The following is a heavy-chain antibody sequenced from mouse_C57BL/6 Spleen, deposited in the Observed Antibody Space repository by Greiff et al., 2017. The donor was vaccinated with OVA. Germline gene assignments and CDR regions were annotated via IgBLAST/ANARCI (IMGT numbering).Heavy chain of an antibody. CDR2: IYWDDDK. D-gene: IGHD1-1*01. J-gene: IGHJ4*01. CDR3: ARRDYYGSSPYAMDY. Sequence: QVTLKESGPGILQSSQTLSLTCSFSGFSLSTSGMGVSWIRQPSGKGLEWLAHIYWDDDKRYNPSLKSRLTISKDTSRNQVFLKITSVDTADTATYDCARRDYYGSSPYAMDYWGQGTSVTVSS. CDR1: GFSLSTSGMG. V-gene: IGHV8-12*01.